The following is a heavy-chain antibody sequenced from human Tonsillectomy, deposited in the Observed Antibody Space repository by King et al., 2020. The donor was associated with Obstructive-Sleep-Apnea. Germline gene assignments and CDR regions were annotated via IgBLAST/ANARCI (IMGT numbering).Heavy chain of an antibody. V-gene: IGHV3-20*01. Sequence: VQLVESGGGVLRPGGSLRLSCAASGFTFDDYGMTWVRQAPGKGLEWVSGIIWNGGKTDYADSVKGRFTTSRDTAKNSRYLQMNSLRAEDTALYHCARWAHMGSFQSFDNWGQGTNGTGSS. J-gene: IGHJ3*02. CDR3: ARWAHMGSFQSFDN. CDR1: GFTFDDYG. D-gene: IGHD1-26*01. CDR2: IIWNGGKT.